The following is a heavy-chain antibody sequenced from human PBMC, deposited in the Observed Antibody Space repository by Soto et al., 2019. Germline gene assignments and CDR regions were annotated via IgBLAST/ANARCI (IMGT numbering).Heavy chain of an antibody. Sequence: GASVKVSCKASGYTFTNYYIHWVRQAPGQGLEWMGIINPTGGSTNYAQKFQGRVTLTMDTSTSTVYMELSSLRFEDTAVYYCARWHVGPQGFDYWGQGTLVTVSS. D-gene: IGHD1-26*01. CDR2: INPTGGST. J-gene: IGHJ4*02. CDR1: GYTFTNYY. V-gene: IGHV1-46*01. CDR3: ARWHVGPQGFDY.